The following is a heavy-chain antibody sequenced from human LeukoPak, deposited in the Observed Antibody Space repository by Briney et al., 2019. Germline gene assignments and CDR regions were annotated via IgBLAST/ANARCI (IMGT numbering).Heavy chain of an antibody. CDR2: ISGSGDYT. CDR1: GFTFSSYA. CDR3: AKAPGCRRTSCQYFYGMDV. J-gene: IGHJ6*02. D-gene: IGHD2-2*01. V-gene: IGHV3-23*01. Sequence: PGGSLRLSCAASGFTFSSYAMSWVRQAPGKGLEWVSAISGSGDYTYYADSVKGRFTISRDNSKNTLYLQMNSLRAEDTAVYYCAKAPGCRRTSCQYFYGMDVWGQGTTVTISS.